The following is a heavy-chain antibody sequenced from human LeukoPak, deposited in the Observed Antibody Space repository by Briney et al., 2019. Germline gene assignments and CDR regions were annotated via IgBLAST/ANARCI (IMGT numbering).Heavy chain of an antibody. CDR2: IKQDGGEK. Sequence: PGGPLRLSCAASGFTFSTYWMTWVRQPPGKGLEWVANIKQDGGEKYYVDSVKGRFTISRENARNSLYLQMNSLRAEDTAVYYCARALGWNYDDAFDIWGQGTMVAVSS. CDR1: GFTFSTYW. D-gene: IGHD1-7*01. J-gene: IGHJ3*02. CDR3: ARALGWNYDDAFDI. V-gene: IGHV3-7*01.